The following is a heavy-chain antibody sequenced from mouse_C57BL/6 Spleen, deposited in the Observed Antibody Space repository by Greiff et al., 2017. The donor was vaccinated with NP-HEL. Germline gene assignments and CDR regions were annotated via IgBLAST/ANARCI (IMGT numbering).Heavy chain of an antibody. V-gene: IGHV2-2*01. Sequence: VQLQQSGPGLVQPSQSLSIPCTVSGFSLTSYGVHWVRQSPGKGLEWLGVIWSGGSTDYNAAFISRLSISKDNSKSQVFFKMNSLQADDTAIYYCARKTGYYDYDEDYAMDYWGQGTSVTVSS. J-gene: IGHJ4*01. D-gene: IGHD2-4*01. CDR2: IWSGGST. CDR1: GFSLTSYG. CDR3: ARKTGYYDYDEDYAMDY.